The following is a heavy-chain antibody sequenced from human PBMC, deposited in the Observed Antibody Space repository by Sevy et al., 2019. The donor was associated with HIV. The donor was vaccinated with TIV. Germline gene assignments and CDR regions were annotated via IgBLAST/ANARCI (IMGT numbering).Heavy chain of an antibody. V-gene: IGHV4-59*13. CDR2: IYNNGNT. J-gene: IGHJ4*02. D-gene: IGHD3-22*01. CDR3: ARVSYYYDSGGRPLYSFDY. CDR1: GGYISSYY. Sequence: LLQPSETLSLICTVSGGYISSYYWSWIRQPPGKGLEWVGYIYNNGNTKYNPSLKSRVTISVDTSKNQFSLKLTSVTAADTAVYYCARVSYYYDSGGRPLYSFDYWGQGTLVTVSS.